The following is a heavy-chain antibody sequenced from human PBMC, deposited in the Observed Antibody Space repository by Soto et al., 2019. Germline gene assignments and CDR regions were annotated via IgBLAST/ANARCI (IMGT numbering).Heavy chain of an antibody. Sequence: SETLSLTGTVSGGSISSGGYYWSWIRQPPGKGLEWIGYIYYSGSTNYNPSLKSRVTISVDTSKNQFSLKLSSVTAADTAVYYCGRFEWGSRAAFASWGQGTLVPVSS. CDR1: GGSISSGGYY. V-gene: IGHV4-61*08. CDR3: GRFEWGSRAAFAS. D-gene: IGHD6-13*01. CDR2: IYYSGST. J-gene: IGHJ4*02.